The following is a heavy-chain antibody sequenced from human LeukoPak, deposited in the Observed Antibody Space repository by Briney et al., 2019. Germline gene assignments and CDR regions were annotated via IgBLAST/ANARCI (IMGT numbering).Heavy chain of an antibody. D-gene: IGHD6-13*01. CDR1: GYTFTSYD. J-gene: IGHJ6*02. CDR2: MNPNSANT. CDR3: ARLASSSWPLYYYYGMDV. V-gene: IGHV1-8*01. Sequence: GASVKVSCKASGYTFTSYDIKWVRQATGQGGEWRGGMNPNSANTGYAQKFQGRVTIPSNTSISTAYMELSSLRSEDAALYYCARLASSSWPLYYYYGMDVWGQGTTVAVSS.